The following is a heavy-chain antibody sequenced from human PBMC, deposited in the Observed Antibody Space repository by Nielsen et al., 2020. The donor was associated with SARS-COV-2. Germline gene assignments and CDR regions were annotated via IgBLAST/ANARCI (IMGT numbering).Heavy chain of an antibody. D-gene: IGHD5-12*01. V-gene: IGHV3-33*08. Sequence: GESLKISCAASGFTFSSYGMHWVRQAPGKGLEWVAVIWYDGSNKYYADSVKGRFTISRDNSKNTLYLQMNSLRAEDTAVYYCARAMSGGYLDAFDIWGQGTMVTVS. CDR2: IWYDGSNK. CDR1: GFTFSSYG. J-gene: IGHJ3*02. CDR3: ARAMSGGYLDAFDI.